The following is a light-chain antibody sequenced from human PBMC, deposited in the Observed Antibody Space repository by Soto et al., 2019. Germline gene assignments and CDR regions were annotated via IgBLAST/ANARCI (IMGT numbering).Light chain of an antibody. CDR3: CAYAGRYTFD. CDR1: SSDVGGYND. J-gene: IGLJ1*01. V-gene: IGLV2-11*01. CDR2: DVS. Sequence: ALTQPRSVSRSPGQSVTISCTGTSSDVGGYNDVSWYQQYPGKAPKLMIYDVSRRPSGVPDRFSGSKSGNTASLTISGLQAEDEADYYCCAYAGRYTFDFGTGTKDTVL.